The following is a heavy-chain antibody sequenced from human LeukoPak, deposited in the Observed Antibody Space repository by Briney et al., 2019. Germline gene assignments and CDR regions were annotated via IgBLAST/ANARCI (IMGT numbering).Heavy chain of an antibody. V-gene: IGHV1-3*01. CDR3: ARVGYWYYYYGMDV. CDR2: INAGNGNT. CDR1: GYTFTSYA. J-gene: IGHJ6*02. D-gene: IGHD6-13*01. Sequence: ASVKVSCKASGYTFTSYAMHWVRQAPGQRLEWMGWINAGNGNTKYSQKLQGRVTITRDTSASTAYMELSSLRSEDTAVYYCARVGYWYYYYGMDVWGQGTTVTVSS.